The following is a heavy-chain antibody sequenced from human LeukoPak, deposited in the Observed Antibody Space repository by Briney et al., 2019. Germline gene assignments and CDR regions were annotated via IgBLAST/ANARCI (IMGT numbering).Heavy chain of an antibody. CDR1: GYTFTSYG. CDR2: IRVYNGNT. V-gene: IGHV1-18*01. CDR3: ARAYVVSGFLEWLLTYMDV. J-gene: IGHJ6*03. Sequence: GASVKVSCKASGYTFTSYGISWVRQAPGQGLEWMGWIRVYNGNTNYAQKLQGRVTMTTDTSASTAYMELRSLRSDDTAVYYCARAYVVSGFLEWLLTYMDVWGKGTTVTVSS. D-gene: IGHD3-3*01.